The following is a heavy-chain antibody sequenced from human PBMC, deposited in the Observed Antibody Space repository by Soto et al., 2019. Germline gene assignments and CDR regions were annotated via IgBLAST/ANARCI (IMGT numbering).Heavy chain of an antibody. V-gene: IGHV3-30*02. CDR2: MSYDGSDT. Sequence: GSLSLSCVGSGFIFINNGMHWVRQTPGKGLEWVAFMSYDGSDTFYADSVKGRFTISRDNSKNTLFLHMSNLRAEDTAMYYCTIVRVADSALDHWGQGNLVTVSS. CDR3: TIVRVADSALDH. CDR1: GFIFINNG. D-gene: IGHD3-10*02. J-gene: IGHJ4*02.